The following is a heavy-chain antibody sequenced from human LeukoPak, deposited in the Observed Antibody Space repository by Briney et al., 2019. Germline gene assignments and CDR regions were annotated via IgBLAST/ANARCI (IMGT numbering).Heavy chain of an antibody. CDR2: IYYSGST. CDR1: GGSISSSSYY. V-gene: IGHV4-39*01. CDR3: ARFIAAADTIDY. J-gene: IGHJ4*02. D-gene: IGHD6-13*01. Sequence: KPSETLSLTCTVSGGSISSSSYYWGWIRQTPGKGLEWFRSIYYSGSTYDNPSLKSRVTISVDTSKNQFSLKLSSVTAADTAVYYCARFIAAADTIDYWGQGTLVTVSS.